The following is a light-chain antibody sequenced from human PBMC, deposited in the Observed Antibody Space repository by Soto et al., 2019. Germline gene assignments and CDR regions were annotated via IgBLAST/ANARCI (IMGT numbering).Light chain of an antibody. V-gene: IGKV1-5*03. CDR3: QEYNGNSGLT. Sequence: DIQMTQSPSTLSASVGDRVTITCRASQNIRSWLAWYQQKPGKAPELLIYSASGLESGVPSRFSGSGFGTEFTLTNSSLQPDDFATYYCQEYNGNSGLTFGGGTKLEIK. J-gene: IGKJ4*01. CDR1: QNIRSW. CDR2: SAS.